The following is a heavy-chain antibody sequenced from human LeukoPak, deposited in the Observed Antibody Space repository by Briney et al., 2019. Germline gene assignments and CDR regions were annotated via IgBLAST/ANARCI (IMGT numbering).Heavy chain of an antibody. CDR1: GFTFSSSG. D-gene: IGHD3-10*01. V-gene: IGHV3-33*01. J-gene: IGHJ4*02. CDR2: IWYDGSNR. Sequence: GGSLRLSCAASGFTFSSSGMHWVRQAPGKGLEWVAVIWYDGSNRYYADPVKGRFTVSRDNSKDTLYLRMNSLRAEDTAVYYCGRSGPLAHSSMRGFGYWGQGTLVVASS. CDR3: GRSGPLAHSSMRGFGY.